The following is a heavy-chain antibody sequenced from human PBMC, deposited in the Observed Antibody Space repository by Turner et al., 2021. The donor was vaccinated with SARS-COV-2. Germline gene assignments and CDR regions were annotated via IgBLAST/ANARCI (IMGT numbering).Heavy chain of an antibody. CDR1: GGSMDNSNYY. Sequence: QLHLHESGPGLVWPSATMSLICTVSGGSMDNSNYYWGWVRKPPGEGLEWVGSVFYTGATFHKPSLKSRLDISVDLSKNQFSLTLNSVTAADTAVYYCAIPGGIGASFYFESWGQGALVIVSS. J-gene: IGHJ4*02. D-gene: IGHD3-16*01. CDR2: VFYTGAT. CDR3: AIPGGIGASFYFES. V-gene: IGHV4-39*01.